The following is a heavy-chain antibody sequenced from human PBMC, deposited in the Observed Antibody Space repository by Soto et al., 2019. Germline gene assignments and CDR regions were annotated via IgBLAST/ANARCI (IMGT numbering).Heavy chain of an antibody. V-gene: IGHV4-31*03. Sequence: PSETLSLTCTVSGGSISSGGYYWSWIRQHPGKGLEWIGYIYYSGSTYYNPSLKSRVTISVDTSKNQLSLKLSSVTAADTAIYYCAIRGASQWLKFWGQGTLVTVSS. D-gene: IGHD6-19*01. CDR3: AIRGASQWLKF. J-gene: IGHJ4*02. CDR2: IYYSGST. CDR1: GGSISSGGYY.